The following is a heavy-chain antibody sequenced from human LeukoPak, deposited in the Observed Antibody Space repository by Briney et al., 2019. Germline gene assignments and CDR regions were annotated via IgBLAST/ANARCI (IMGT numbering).Heavy chain of an antibody. J-gene: IGHJ4*02. D-gene: IGHD3-22*01. CDR1: GYTFTGYY. CDR2: INPDSGGA. Sequence: GASVKVSCKASGYTFTGYYIHWVRQAPGQGFEWIGWINPDSGGADYAQKFQGRVTMTRDTSISTVHMELNSLTSDDTAVYYCARDLDDSSGDDYWGQGTLVTVSS. V-gene: IGHV1-2*02. CDR3: ARDLDDSSGDDY.